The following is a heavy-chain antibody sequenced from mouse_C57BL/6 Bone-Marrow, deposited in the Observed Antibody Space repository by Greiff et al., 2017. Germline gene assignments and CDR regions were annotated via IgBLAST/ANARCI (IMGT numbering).Heavy chain of an antibody. CDR2: VYPRSGNT. CDR1: GYTFTSYG. D-gene: IGHD1-1*01. Sequence: VQLQQSGAELARPGASVKLSCKASGYTFTSYGISWVKQRTGQGLEWIGEVYPRSGNTYYNEKFKGKGTLTADKSSSTAYMELRSLTSEDSAVDFCAREGTYYGSSYLYYFDYWGQGTTLTVSS. CDR3: AREGTYYGSSYLYYFDY. J-gene: IGHJ2*01. V-gene: IGHV1-81*01.